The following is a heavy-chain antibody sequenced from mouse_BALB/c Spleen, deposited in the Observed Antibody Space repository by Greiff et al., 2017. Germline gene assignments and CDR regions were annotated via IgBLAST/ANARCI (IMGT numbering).Heavy chain of an antibody. CDR2: INPSNGRT. V-gene: IGHV1S81*02. Sequence: VQLQQPGAELVKPGASVKLSCKASGYTFTSYWMHWVKQRPGQGLEWIGEINPSNGRTNYNEKFKSKATLTVDKSSSTAYMQLSSLTSEDSAVYYCARWDYGDDFDYWGAGTPLTLSS. CDR1: GYTFTSYW. CDR3: ARWDYGDDFDY. D-gene: IGHD2-13*01. J-gene: IGHJ2*01.